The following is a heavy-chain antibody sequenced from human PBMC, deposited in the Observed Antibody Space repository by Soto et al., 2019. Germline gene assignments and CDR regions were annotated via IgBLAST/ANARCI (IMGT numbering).Heavy chain of an antibody. V-gene: IGHV4-59*08. J-gene: IGHJ6*02. CDR2: IYYSGST. CDR1: GGSISSYY. D-gene: IGHD3-22*01. Sequence: SETLSLTCTVSGGSISSYYWSWIRQPPGKGLEWIGYIYYSGSTNYNPSLKSRVTISVDTSKNQFSLKLSSVTAADTAVYYCARGDSSGYYGYYYYAMDVWGQGTTVTVSS. CDR3: ARGDSSGYYGYYYYAMDV.